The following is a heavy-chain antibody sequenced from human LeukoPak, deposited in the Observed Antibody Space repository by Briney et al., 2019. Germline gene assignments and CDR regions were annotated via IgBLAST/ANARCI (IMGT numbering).Heavy chain of an antibody. D-gene: IGHD5-18*01. CDR3: VSPRGFSYGYFDY. V-gene: IGHV4-39*01. J-gene: IGHJ4*02. CDR2: IYYSKNT. CDR1: GGSISSSSAY. Sequence: SETLSLTCTVSGGSISSSSAYWGWIRQPPGKGLEWIGSIYYSKNTYYNPSLKSRVTISADTSKNQSSLTLGSVSATDTAVYYCVSPRGFSYGYFDYWGQGTLVTVSS.